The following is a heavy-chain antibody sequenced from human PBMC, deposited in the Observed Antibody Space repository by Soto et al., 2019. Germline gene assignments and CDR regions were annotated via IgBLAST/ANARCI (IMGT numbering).Heavy chain of an antibody. V-gene: IGHV1-2*02. CDR2: INTNTGGT. CDR3: ARVGPTGGFDP. D-gene: IGHD1-26*01. Sequence: QVHLVQSGAEVKKPGASVKVSCKASGYSFTDYYMHWVRQAPGQGLEWMGWINTNTGGTNYAQRVQGRVTMTGDTSINTDYMELSRLRSDDTAVYYCARVGPTGGFDPWGQGTVVTVSS. CDR1: GYSFTDYY. J-gene: IGHJ5*02.